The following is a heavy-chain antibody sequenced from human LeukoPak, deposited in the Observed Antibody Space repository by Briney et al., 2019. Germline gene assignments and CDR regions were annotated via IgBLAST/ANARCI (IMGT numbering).Heavy chain of an antibody. CDR2: ISSSSIYI. Sequence: PGGSPRLSCAASGFTFSSYSMNWVRQAPGKGLEWVSSISSSSIYIYYADSVKGRFTISRDNPKNSLYLQRNSLRAEDTAVYYCASDSSGFYWGQGTLVTVSS. CDR1: GFTFSSYS. D-gene: IGHD3-22*01. J-gene: IGHJ4*02. CDR3: ASDSSGFY. V-gene: IGHV3-21*01.